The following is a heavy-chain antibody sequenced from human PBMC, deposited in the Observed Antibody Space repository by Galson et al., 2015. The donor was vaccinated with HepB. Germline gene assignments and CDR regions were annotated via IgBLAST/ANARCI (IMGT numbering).Heavy chain of an antibody. CDR2: INAGNGNT. V-gene: IGHV1-3*01. J-gene: IGHJ5*02. D-gene: IGHD2-2*01. CDR3: ARDTGYCSSTSCYRGDWFDP. Sequence: SVKVSCKASGNTFTRYAMHWVRQAPGQRLEWMGWINAGNGNTKYSQKFQGRVTITRDTSASTAYMELSSLRSEDTAVYYCARDTGYCSSTSCYRGDWFDPWGQGTLVTVSS. CDR1: GNTFTRYA.